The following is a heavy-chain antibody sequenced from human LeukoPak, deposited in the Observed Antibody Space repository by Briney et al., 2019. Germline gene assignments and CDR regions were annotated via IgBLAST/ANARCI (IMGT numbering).Heavy chain of an antibody. J-gene: IGHJ4*02. Sequence: PGGSLRLSCAASGFAFSSHSMNWVRQAPGKGLEWVSSISGTSTYIYYADSVKGRFTISRDNAKNSVYLQMNSLRAEDTAVYYCAREAGMEHCWGQGTLVTVSS. CDR1: GFAFSSHS. CDR2: ISGTSTYI. V-gene: IGHV3-21*01. D-gene: IGHD6-13*01. CDR3: AREAGMEHC.